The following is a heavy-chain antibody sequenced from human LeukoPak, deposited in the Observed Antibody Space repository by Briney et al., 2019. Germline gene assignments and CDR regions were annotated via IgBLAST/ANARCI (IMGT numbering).Heavy chain of an antibody. CDR2: ISGSGGST. J-gene: IGHJ4*02. D-gene: IGHD1-26*01. CDR1: GFTFSSYA. Sequence: HPGGSLRLSCAASGFTFSSYAMSWVRQAPGKGLKWVSAISGSGGSTYYADSVKGRFTISRDNSKNTLYLQMNSLRAEDTAVYYCAKERVGARGAFDYWGQGTLVTVSS. V-gene: IGHV3-23*01. CDR3: AKERVGARGAFDY.